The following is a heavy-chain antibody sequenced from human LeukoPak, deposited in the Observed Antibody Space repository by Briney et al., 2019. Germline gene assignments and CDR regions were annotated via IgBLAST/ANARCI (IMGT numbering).Heavy chain of an antibody. Sequence: SETLSLTCAVSGGSISGFFWTWIRQPAGEGLQYIGRIFSRGGANYNPSLQSRVAMSVDTSKNQFSLKLSSVTAADTAVYYCARFSGFDPWGQGTLVTVSS. J-gene: IGHJ5*02. CDR2: IFSRGGA. V-gene: IGHV4-4*07. CDR1: GGSISGFF. CDR3: ARFSGFDP.